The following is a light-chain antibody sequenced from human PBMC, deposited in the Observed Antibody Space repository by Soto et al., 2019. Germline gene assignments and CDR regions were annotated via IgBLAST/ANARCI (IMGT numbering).Light chain of an antibody. CDR2: EVS. CDR3: SSYTSISTSAV. CDR1: SSDVGGWPH. Sequence: QSALTQPASVSASPGQSITISCAGTSSDVGGWPHVSWYQQHPGKAPKLVIYEVSNRPSGVSSRFSGSKSGSTASLTISGLQAEDEADYYCSSYTSISTSAVFGGGTKLTVL. V-gene: IGLV2-14*01. J-gene: IGLJ2*01.